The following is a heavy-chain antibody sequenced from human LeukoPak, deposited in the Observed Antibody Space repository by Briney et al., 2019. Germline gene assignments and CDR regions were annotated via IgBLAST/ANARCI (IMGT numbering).Heavy chain of an antibody. CDR1: GGSISSYY. V-gene: IGHV4-4*07. Sequence: SETLSLTCTVSGGSISSYYWSWIRQPAGKGLEWIGRIYTSGSTNYNPSLKSRVTISVDTSKNQFSLKLSSVTAADTAVYYCASQNYDFWSGYYGSFNDYWGQGTLVTVSS. CDR3: ASQNYDFWSGYYGSFNDY. D-gene: IGHD3-3*01. J-gene: IGHJ4*02. CDR2: IYTSGST.